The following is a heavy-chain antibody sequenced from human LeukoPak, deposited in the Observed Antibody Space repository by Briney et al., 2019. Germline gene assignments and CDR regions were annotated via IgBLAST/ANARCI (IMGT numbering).Heavy chain of an antibody. Sequence: SVKVSCKASGGTFSSYAISWVRQAPGQGLEWMGGIIPIFGTANYAQKFQGRVTITADESTSTAYMELSSLRSEDTTVYYCARTFVTYYYGSGSYYYCDYCGQGTLVTVSS. CDR2: IIPIFGTA. CDR1: GGTFSSYA. V-gene: IGHV1-69*01. D-gene: IGHD3-10*01. CDR3: ARTFVTYYYGSGSYYYCDY. J-gene: IGHJ4*02.